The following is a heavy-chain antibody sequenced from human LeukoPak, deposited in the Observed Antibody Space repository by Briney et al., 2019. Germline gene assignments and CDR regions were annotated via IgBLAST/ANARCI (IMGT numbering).Heavy chain of an antibody. CDR1: GFTFSSYA. V-gene: IGHV3-23*01. J-gene: IGHJ5*02. D-gene: IGHD6-19*01. CDR3: AKDRPGAVAGTSWFDP. Sequence: GGSLRLSCAASGFTFSSYAMSWVRQAPGEGLEWVSAISGSGGSTYYADSVKGRFTISRDNSKNTLYLQMNSLRAEDTAVYYCAKDRPGAVAGTSWFDPWGQGTLVTVSS. CDR2: ISGSGGST.